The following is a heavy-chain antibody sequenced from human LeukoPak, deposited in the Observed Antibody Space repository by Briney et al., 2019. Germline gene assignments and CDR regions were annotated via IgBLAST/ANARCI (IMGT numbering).Heavy chain of an antibody. V-gene: IGHV3-64D*09. D-gene: IGHD2-15*01. CDR3: VSGYSFGPYGVDV. J-gene: IGHJ6*02. CDR1: GFPFSSCA. CDR2: ISDSGGST. Sequence: PGGSLRFSSSASGFPFSSCAMHWVRQAPGKGLEYVSAISDSGGSTYYADSVKGRFTISRDNSKNTLYLQMSSLRAEDTAVYFCVSGYSFGPYGVDVWGQGTTVTVPS.